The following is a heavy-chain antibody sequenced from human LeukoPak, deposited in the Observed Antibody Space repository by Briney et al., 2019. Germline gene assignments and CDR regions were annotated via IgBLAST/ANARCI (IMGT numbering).Heavy chain of an antibody. V-gene: IGHV3-21*01. CDR1: GFTFSSYS. CDR2: ISSSSSYI. CDR3: AREPTYYYDSSGSPQPDY. D-gene: IGHD3-22*01. J-gene: IGHJ4*02. Sequence: GGALTLSCAASGFTFSSYSMNCVRQAPGKGLKWVSSISSSSSYIYYADSVKGRFTISRDNAKNSLYLQMNSLRAEDTAVYYCAREPTYYYDSSGSPQPDYWGQGTLVTVSS.